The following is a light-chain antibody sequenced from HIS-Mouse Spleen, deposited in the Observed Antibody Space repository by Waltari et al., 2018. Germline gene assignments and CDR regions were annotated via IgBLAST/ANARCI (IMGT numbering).Light chain of an antibody. CDR1: QSISSY. CDR2: AAS. V-gene: IGKV1-39*01. CDR3: QQSYSTPLT. Sequence: DIQMTQSPSSLSASVGDCVPVTCLASQSISSYLNWYQQKPGKAPKLLIYAASSLQSGVPSRFSGSGSGTDFTLTISSLQPEDFATYYCQQSYSTPLTFGGGTKVEIK. J-gene: IGKJ4*01.